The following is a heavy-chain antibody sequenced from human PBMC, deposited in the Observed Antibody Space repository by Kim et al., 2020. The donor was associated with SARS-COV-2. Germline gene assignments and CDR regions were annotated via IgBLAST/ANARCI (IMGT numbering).Heavy chain of an antibody. CDR3: ARLKEKKTRWLHRRGAFDY. D-gene: IGHD5-12*01. Sequence: GESLKISCKGSGYSFTSYWIGWVRQMPGKGLEWMGIIYPGDSDTRYSPSFQGQVTISADKSISTAYLQWSSLKASDTAMYYCARLKEKKTRWLHRRGAFDYWGQGTLVTVSS. CDR1: GYSFTSYW. V-gene: IGHV5-51*01. J-gene: IGHJ4*02. CDR2: IYPGDSDT.